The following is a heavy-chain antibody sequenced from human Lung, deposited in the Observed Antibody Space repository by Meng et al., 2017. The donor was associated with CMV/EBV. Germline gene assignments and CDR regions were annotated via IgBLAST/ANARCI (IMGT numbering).Heavy chain of an antibody. CDR2: IRMDESYK. V-gene: IGHV3-30*02. CDR1: GFSVTEYG. CDR3: AKDDPVVDI. J-gene: IGHJ4*02. D-gene: IGHD4-23*01. Sequence: SCAASGFSVTEYGMHWVRQTPDKGMEWVAFIRMDESYKFYGASVKGRFTITRDMSRKTLFLQMNSLRTDDTGVYYCAKDDPVVDIWGQGTLVTVSS.